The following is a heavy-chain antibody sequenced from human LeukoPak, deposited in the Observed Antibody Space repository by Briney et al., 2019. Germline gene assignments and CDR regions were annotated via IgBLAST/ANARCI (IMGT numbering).Heavy chain of an antibody. CDR2: ISYDGSYK. D-gene: IGHD3-10*01. CDR3: AGRGVYFDY. J-gene: IGHJ4*02. V-gene: IGHV3-30*04. Sequence: GGSLRLSCAASGFTFSSYAMHWVRQAPGKGLEWVAIISYDGSYKYYADSVKSRFTISRDNSKNTLYLQMNSLRAKDTAVYYCAGRGVYFDYWGQGTLVTVSS. CDR1: GFTFSSYA.